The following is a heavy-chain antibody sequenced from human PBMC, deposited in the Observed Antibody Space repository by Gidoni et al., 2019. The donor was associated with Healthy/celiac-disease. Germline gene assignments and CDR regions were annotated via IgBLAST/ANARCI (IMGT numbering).Heavy chain of an antibody. CDR2: ISGSGGST. Sequence: EVQLLESGGGLVQPGGSLRLSCAASGFTFSSSAMSWVRQAPGKGLEGVSAISGSGGSTYYADSVKGRFTISRDNSKNTLYLQMNSLRAEDTAVYYCAKDSFYDILTGYYTHGWFDPWGQGTLVTVSS. CDR3: AKDSFYDILTGYYTHGWFDP. D-gene: IGHD3-9*01. J-gene: IGHJ5*02. CDR1: GFTFSSSA. V-gene: IGHV3-23*01.